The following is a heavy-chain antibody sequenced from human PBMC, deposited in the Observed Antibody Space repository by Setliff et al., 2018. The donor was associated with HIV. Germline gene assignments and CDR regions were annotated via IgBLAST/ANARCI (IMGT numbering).Heavy chain of an antibody. Sequence: SVKVSCKASGGTFSSYAINWVRQAPGQGLDWMGGIFPNLDIPNYAQKFQGRVTITADESTSIAYMELSSLRSEDTAVYYCTRGLWEMATIGYSYYYMGVWGKGTTVTVSS. J-gene: IGHJ6*03. D-gene: IGHD5-12*01. CDR3: TRGLWEMATIGYSYYYMGV. CDR2: IFPNLDIP. V-gene: IGHV1-69*10. CDR1: GGTFSSYA.